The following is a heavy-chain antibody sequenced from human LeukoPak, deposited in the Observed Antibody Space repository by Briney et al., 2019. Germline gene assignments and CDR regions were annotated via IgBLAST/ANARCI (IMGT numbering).Heavy chain of an antibody. Sequence: ASVKVSCKASGYTITSYDINWVRQATGQGLEWMGWMNPNTGNTGYAQKFQGRITITRDISINTAYMEVRGLRSDDTAMYYCARDVGITVADSFDPWGQGTLVTVSS. V-gene: IGHV1-8*03. CDR3: ARDVGITVADSFDP. D-gene: IGHD6-13*01. CDR2: MNPNTGNT. CDR1: GYTITSYD. J-gene: IGHJ5*02.